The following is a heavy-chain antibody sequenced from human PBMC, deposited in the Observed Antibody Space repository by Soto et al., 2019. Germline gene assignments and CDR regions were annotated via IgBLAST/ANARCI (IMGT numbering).Heavy chain of an antibody. D-gene: IGHD2-15*01. CDR3: AKDQGDIVVVVAATVLKDYGMDV. CDR2: ISYDGSNK. J-gene: IGHJ6*02. CDR1: GFTFSSYG. Sequence: QVQLVESGGGVVQPGRSLRLSCAASGFTFSSYGMHWVRQAPGKGLEWVAVISYDGSNKYYADSVKGRFTISRDNSKKTLYLQMNSLRADDTAVYYCAKDQGDIVVVVAATVLKDYGMDVWGQGTTVTVSS. V-gene: IGHV3-30*18.